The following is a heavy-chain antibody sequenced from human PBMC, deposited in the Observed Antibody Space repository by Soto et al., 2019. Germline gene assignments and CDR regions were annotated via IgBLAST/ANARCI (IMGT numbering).Heavy chain of an antibody. CDR2: IKQDGSEK. J-gene: IGHJ3*01. D-gene: IGHD3-10*01. Sequence: PGGSLRLSCAASGFTFSSHWMTWVRQAPGTGLEWVANIKQDGSEKYYVDSVKGRFTISRDNAKNSLYLQMNSLRAEDTAVYYCAREAHTSGSGAFDVWGQGTIVTVSS. V-gene: IGHV3-7*01. CDR3: AREAHTSGSGAFDV. CDR1: GFTFSSHW.